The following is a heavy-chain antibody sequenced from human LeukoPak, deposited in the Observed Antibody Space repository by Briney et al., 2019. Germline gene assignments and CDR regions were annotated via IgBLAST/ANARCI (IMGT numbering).Heavy chain of an antibody. D-gene: IGHD3-22*01. V-gene: IGHV3-21*01. CDR3: ARGGITMIVY. CDR1: GFTFSTYS. CDR2: ISSSSSYI. J-gene: IGHJ4*02. Sequence: GGSLRPSCAASGFTFSTYSMNWVRQAPGKGLEWVSSISSSSSYIYYADSVKGRFTISRDNAKNSLYLQMNSLRAEDTAVYYCARGGITMIVYWGQGTLVTVSS.